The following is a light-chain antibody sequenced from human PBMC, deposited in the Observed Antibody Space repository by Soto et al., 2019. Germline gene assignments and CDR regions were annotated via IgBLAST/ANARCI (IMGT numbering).Light chain of an antibody. V-gene: IGKV1-33*01. Sequence: DTQMTQSPSSLSASVGDRVTISCRASQRISNYLNWYQQKSGKAPTLLIHEATNLEAGVPSRFTGSRSGTEFTLTISSLQHEDIATYYCQQYHDLVFTFGQGTRLDIK. CDR1: QRISNY. J-gene: IGKJ5*01. CDR2: EAT. CDR3: QQYHDLVFT.